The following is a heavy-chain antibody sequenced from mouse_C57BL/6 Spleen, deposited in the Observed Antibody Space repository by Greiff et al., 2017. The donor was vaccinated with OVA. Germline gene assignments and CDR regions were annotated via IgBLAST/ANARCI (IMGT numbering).Heavy chain of an antibody. Sequence: EVHLVESGAGLVKPGGSLKISCAASGFTFSSYAMSWVSQTPEKRLEWVAYISSGGDYINYADNVKGRFTISRDNARNTLYLQMSSLKSEDTAMYYCTRDRVNWGHFDYWGQGTTLTVSS. D-gene: IGHD4-1*01. V-gene: IGHV5-9-1*02. CDR2: ISSGGDYI. CDR1: GFTFSSYA. CDR3: TRDRVNWGHFDY. J-gene: IGHJ2*01.